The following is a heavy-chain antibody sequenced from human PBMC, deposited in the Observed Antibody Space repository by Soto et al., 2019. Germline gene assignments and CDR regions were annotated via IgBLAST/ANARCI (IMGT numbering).Heavy chain of an antibody. CDR3: ARDDHIVVVPTSLGAMDV. V-gene: IGHV4-4*02. J-gene: IGHJ6*02. Sequence: SETLSLTCAVYGGSISSNQWWSWVRPPPGKWLEGIGEIYHSGITNYNPSLKSRVTISLDKSKNQLSLKLNSVTAADSAVYYCARDDHIVVVPTSLGAMDVWGQGARVTVSS. CDR1: GGSISSNQW. CDR2: IYHSGIT. D-gene: IGHD2-2*01.